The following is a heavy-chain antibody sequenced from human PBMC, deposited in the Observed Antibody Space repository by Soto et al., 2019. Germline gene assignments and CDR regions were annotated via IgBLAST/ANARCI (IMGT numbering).Heavy chain of an antibody. CDR1: GFTFSSYA. Sequence: PGGSLRLSCAASGFTFSSYAMSWVRQAPGKGLEWVSAISGSGGSTYYADSVKGRFTISRDNSKNTLYLQMNSLRAEDTDVYYCAKAGLSGSYYDHYYGMDVWGQGTTVTVSS. J-gene: IGHJ6*02. CDR2: ISGSGGST. D-gene: IGHD1-26*01. V-gene: IGHV3-23*01. CDR3: AKAGLSGSYYDHYYGMDV.